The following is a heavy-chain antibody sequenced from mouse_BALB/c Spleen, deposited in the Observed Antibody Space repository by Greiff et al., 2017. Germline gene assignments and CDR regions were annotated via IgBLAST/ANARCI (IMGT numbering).Heavy chain of an antibody. V-gene: IGHV14-1*02. Sequence: EVQLQQSGAELVRPGALVKLSCKASGFNIKDYYMHWVKQRPEQGLEWIGWIDPENGNTIYDPKFQGKASITADTSSNTAYLQLSSLTSEDTAVYYCARDYDYGDYWGQGTTLTVSS. CDR3: ARDYDYGDY. CDR1: GFNIKDYY. D-gene: IGHD2-4*01. J-gene: IGHJ2*01. CDR2: IDPENGNT.